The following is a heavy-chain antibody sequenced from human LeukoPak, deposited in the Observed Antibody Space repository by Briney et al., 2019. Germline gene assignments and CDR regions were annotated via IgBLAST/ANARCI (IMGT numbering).Heavy chain of an antibody. D-gene: IGHD3-22*01. CDR3: AYYYDSSGYYERYYFDY. CDR2: IIPIFGTA. J-gene: IGHJ4*02. Sequence: SVKVSCKASGGTFSSYAISWVRQAPGQGLEWMGRIIPIFGTANYAQKFQGSVTITADKSTGTAYMELSSLRSEETAVYYCAYYYDSSGYYERYYFDYWGQGTLVTVSS. CDR1: GGTFSSYA. V-gene: IGHV1-69*06.